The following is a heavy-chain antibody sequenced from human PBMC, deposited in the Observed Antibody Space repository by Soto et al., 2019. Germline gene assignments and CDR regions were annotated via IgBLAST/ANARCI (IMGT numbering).Heavy chain of an antibody. J-gene: IGHJ4*02. CDR1: GLTFSSYG. Sequence: PGGSLRLSCAASGLTFSSYGMHWVRQAPGKGLEWVAVIWYDGSNKYYADSVKGRFTISRDNSKNTLYLQMNSLRAEDTAVYYCARDSTDDFWSGYYPQFDYWSQGTLVTVSS. CDR3: ARDSTDDFWSGYYPQFDY. CDR2: IWYDGSNK. V-gene: IGHV3-33*01. D-gene: IGHD3-3*01.